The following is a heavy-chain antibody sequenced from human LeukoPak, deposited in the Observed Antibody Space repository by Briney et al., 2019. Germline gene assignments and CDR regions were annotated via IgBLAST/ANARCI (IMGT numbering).Heavy chain of an antibody. CDR2: IYYSGNT. CDR1: GGSFSGYY. J-gene: IGHJ4*02. CDR3: ARDHSYYGSGSYFDY. V-gene: IGHV4-34*01. Sequence: PSETLSLTCAVYGGSFSGYYWSWIRQPPGKGLEWIGSIYYSGNTYYNPSLKSRVTISVDTSKNQFSLKLRSVTAADTAVYYCARDHSYYGSGSYFDYWGQGTLVTVSS. D-gene: IGHD3-10*01.